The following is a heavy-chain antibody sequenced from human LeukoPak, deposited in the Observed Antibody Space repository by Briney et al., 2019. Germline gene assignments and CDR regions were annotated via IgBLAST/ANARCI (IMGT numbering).Heavy chain of an antibody. CDR3: ARRAGAYSHPYDY. D-gene: IGHD4/OR15-4a*01. CDR2: ISYDGSDK. J-gene: IGHJ4*02. CDR1: EFTFSSYA. Sequence: GGSLRLSCAASEFTFSSYAMYWVRQAPGKGLEWVAVISYDGSDKYYADSVKGRFTISRDNSKNTLYLQMNSLRAEDTAVYYCARRAGAYSHPYDYWGQGTLVTVSS. V-gene: IGHV3-30*04.